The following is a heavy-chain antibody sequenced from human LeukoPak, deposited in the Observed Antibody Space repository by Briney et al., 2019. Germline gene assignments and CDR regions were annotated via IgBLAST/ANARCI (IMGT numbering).Heavy chain of an antibody. Sequence: GGSLRLSCAASGFSVRNNYMSWVRQAPGKGLEWVSVIYSSGNTKYADSVKGRFTISRDNSKNTLYLQMNSLRAEDTAVYYCAKGLNAYGSGSYSHLDAFDIWGQGTMVTVSS. CDR2: IYSSGNT. V-gene: IGHV3-53*01. CDR1: GFSVRNNY. D-gene: IGHD3-10*01. J-gene: IGHJ3*02. CDR3: AKGLNAYGSGSYSHLDAFDI.